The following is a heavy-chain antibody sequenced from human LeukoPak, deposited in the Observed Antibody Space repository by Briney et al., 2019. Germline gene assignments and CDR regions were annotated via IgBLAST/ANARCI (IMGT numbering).Heavy chain of an antibody. J-gene: IGHJ5*02. Sequence: PSETLSLTCTVSGGSISTYYWSWIRQPPGKGLEWIGYIYYSGSTNYNPSLKSRVTISVDTSKNQFSLRLTSVTAADTALYYCARGRDRSKAGDLWGQGSLVIVSS. CDR2: IYYSGST. CDR1: GGSISTYY. V-gene: IGHV4-59*12. D-gene: IGHD5-24*01. CDR3: ARGRDRSKAGDL.